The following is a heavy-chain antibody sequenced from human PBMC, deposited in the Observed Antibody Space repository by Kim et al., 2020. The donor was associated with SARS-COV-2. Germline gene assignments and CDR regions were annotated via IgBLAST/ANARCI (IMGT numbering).Heavy chain of an antibody. Sequence: GGSLRLSCAASGFTFSSYAMSWVRQAPGKGLEWVSAISGSGGSTYYADSVKGRFTISRDNTKNTLYLQMNSLRAEDTAVYYCAKPPAIVVVSPFDYWGQGTLVTVSS. J-gene: IGHJ4*02. V-gene: IGHV3-23*01. D-gene: IGHD3-22*01. CDR3: AKPPAIVVVSPFDY. CDR1: GFTFSSYA. CDR2: ISGSGGST.